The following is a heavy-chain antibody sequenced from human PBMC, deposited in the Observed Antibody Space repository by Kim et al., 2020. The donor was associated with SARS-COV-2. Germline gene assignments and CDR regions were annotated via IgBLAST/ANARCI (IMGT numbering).Heavy chain of an antibody. CDR1: GGSFSGYY. D-gene: IGHD3-22*01. CDR3: ARFSDYYDFDY. J-gene: IGHJ4*02. CDR2: INHSGST. V-gene: IGHV4-34*01. Sequence: SETLSLTCAVYGGSFSGYYWSWIRQPPGKGLEWIGEINHSGSTNYNPSLKSRVTISVDTSKNQFSLKLSSVTAADTAVYYCARFSDYYDFDYWGQGTLVTVSS.